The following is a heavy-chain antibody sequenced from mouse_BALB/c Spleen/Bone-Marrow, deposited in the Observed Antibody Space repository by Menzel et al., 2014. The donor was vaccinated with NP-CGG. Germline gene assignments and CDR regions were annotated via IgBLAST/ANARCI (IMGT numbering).Heavy chain of an antibody. V-gene: IGHV1-9*01. CDR1: GYTFSSYW. CDR2: ILPGSGST. Sequence: VQLQQSGAELMKPGASVKISCKATGYTFSSYWIEWVKQRPGHGLEWIGEILPGSGSTNCNEKFKGKATFTADTSSNTAYMQLNDLTSEDSAVYYCARDNTVGYWGQGTTLTVSS. CDR3: ARDNTVGY. D-gene: IGHD1-1*01. J-gene: IGHJ2*01.